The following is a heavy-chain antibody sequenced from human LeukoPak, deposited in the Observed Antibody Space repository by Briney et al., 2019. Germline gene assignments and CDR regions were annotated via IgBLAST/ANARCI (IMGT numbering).Heavy chain of an antibody. CDR2: ISYDGSSN. V-gene: IGHV3-30*04. D-gene: IGHD2-15*01. Sequence: PGRSLRLSCAASGFTFSSYPIHWVRQAPGKGLEWVAIISYDGSSNFYADSVKGRFTISRDNSKNTVYLQLDSLRAEDTAVYYCATGLCGGSCYLVDYWGQGTLVTVSS. CDR1: GFTFSSYP. CDR3: ATGLCGGSCYLVDY. J-gene: IGHJ4*02.